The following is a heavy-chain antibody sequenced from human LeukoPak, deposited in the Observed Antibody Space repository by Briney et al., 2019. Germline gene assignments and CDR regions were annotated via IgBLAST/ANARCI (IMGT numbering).Heavy chain of an antibody. D-gene: IGHD3-9*01. V-gene: IGHV4-59*08. CDR2: IYYSGST. J-gene: IGHJ4*02. CDR1: GGSISSYY. CDR3: ARRQILTGSWWYFDY. Sequence: SETLSLTCTVSGGSISSYYWSWIRQPPGKGPEWIGYIYYSGSTNHNPSLKNRVTISVDTSKNQFSLKLSSVTAADTAVYYCARRQILTGSWWYFDYWGQGTLVTVSS.